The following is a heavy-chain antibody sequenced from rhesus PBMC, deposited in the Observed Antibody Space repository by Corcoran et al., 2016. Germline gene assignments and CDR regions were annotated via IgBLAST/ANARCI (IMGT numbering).Heavy chain of an antibody. CDR1: GGSFTTYW. V-gene: IGHV4-80*01. CDR3: AKYGGGSWTPVFDY. D-gene: IGHD6-25*01. Sequence: QVQLQESGPALVKPSETLSLTCAVSGGSFTTYWWTWIRQSPGKGLEWIGEVNGNTGYNNYNPSLKSRVTISKDASTNQFSLALSSVTAADTAVYYCAKYGGGSWTPVFDYWGQGVLVTVSS. CDR2: VNGNTGYN. J-gene: IGHJ4*01.